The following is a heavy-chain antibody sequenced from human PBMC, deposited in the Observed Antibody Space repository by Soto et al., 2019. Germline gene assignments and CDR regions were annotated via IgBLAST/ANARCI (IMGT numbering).Heavy chain of an antibody. Sequence: GSLRLSCAVSGFTFSSRAMSWVRQAPGKGLECVSSITGSGDSTYYADSVKGWFTISRDKSKSTLYLQMNSLRAEDTAVYYCAKDLQFSGWLSAQTFDYWGQGTQVTVSS. CDR3: AKDLQFSGWLSAQTFDY. D-gene: IGHD6-19*01. J-gene: IGHJ4*02. CDR2: ITGSGDST. V-gene: IGHV3-23*01. CDR1: GFTFSSRA.